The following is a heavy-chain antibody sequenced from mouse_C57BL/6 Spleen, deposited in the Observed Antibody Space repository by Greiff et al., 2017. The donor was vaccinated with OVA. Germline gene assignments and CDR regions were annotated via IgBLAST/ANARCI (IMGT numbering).Heavy chain of an antibody. J-gene: IGHJ2*01. CDR3: ARGGYYGYDRVDY. V-gene: IGHV1-61*01. CDR1: GYTFTSYW. CDR2: IYPSDSET. D-gene: IGHD2-2*01. Sequence: VQLQQPGAELVRPGSSVKLSCKASGYTFTSYWMDWVKQRPGQGLEWIGNIYPSDSETHYNQKFKDKATLTVDKSSSTAYMQLSSLTSEDSAVYYCARGGYYGYDRVDYWGQGTTLTVSS.